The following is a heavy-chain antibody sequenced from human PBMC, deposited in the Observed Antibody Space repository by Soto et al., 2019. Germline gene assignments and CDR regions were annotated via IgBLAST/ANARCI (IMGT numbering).Heavy chain of an antibody. V-gene: IGHV3-48*03. CDR2: ISSSGSTI. D-gene: IGHD2-2*02. CDR1: AFTFSSYE. CDR3: AREYTAWPLAYGLDV. Sequence: GGSLRLSCAASAFTFSSYEMNWVRQPPGKGLEWVSYISSSGSTIYYADSVKGRFTISRDNAKNSLYLQMNSLRAEDTAVYYCAREYTAWPLAYGLDVWGQGTTVTVSS. J-gene: IGHJ6*02.